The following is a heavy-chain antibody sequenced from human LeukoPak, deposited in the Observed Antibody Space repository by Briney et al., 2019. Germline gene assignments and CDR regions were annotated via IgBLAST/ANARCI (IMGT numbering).Heavy chain of an antibody. D-gene: IGHD3-22*01. Sequence: PAETLSLTCTVSGGSISSYYWSWIRQPPGKGLEWIGYIYYSGSTNYNPSLKSRVTISVDTSKNQFSLKLSSVAAADTAVYFCARDQIAWRGWGQGTLVTVSS. V-gene: IGHV4-59*01. CDR2: IYYSGST. J-gene: IGHJ4*02. CDR3: ARDQIAWRG. CDR1: GGSISSYY.